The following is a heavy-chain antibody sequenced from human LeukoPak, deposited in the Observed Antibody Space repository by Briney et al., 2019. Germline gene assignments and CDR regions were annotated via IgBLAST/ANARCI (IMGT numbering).Heavy chain of an antibody. CDR2: INHSGST. D-gene: IGHD6-19*01. Sequence: SETLSLTCAVYGGSFSGYYWSWIRQPPGKGLEWIGEINHSGSTNYNPSLKSRVTISVDTSKNQFSLKLSSVTAVDTAVYYCASLQWLLYFDYWGQGTLVTVSS. V-gene: IGHV4-34*01. CDR1: GGSFSGYY. J-gene: IGHJ4*02. CDR3: ASLQWLLYFDY.